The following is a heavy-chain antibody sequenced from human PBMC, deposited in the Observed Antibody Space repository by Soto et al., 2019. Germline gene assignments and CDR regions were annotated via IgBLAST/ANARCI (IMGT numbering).Heavy chain of an antibody. J-gene: IGHJ4*02. CDR1: GGTLNNYL. D-gene: IGHD4-4*01. V-gene: IGHV1-69*01. CDR3: ARGGVDTITFDY. CDR2: IIPISGTS. Sequence: QVQLVQSGADVKKSGSSVKVSCKASGGTLNNYLITWVRQAPGQGLEWMGEIIPISGTSNFAQKFQGRVTITAVESTSTAYMELSSLRSEDTAVYYCARGGVDTITFDYWGPGTLVTVSS.